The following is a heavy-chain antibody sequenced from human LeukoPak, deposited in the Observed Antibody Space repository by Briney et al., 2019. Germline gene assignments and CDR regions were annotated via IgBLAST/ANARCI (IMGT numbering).Heavy chain of an antibody. D-gene: IGHD3-3*01. J-gene: IGHJ4*02. CDR3: TRVNYDFWSGYFENDF. V-gene: IGHV3-49*04. Sequence: GGSLRLSCTSSGFTFGDYAMTWVRQAPGKGLEWVGFIKSKAYGGTTEYAASVKGRFTISRDDSKGTAFLLMNSLKTEDTAVYYCTRVNYDFWSGYFENDFWGQGTLVTVSS. CDR1: GFTFGDYA. CDR2: IKSKAYGGTT.